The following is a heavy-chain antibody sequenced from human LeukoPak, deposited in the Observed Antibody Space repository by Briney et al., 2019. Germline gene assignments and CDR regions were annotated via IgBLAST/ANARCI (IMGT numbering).Heavy chain of an antibody. Sequence: PSETLSLTCTVSGGSISSYYWSWIRQPPGKGLEWLGVIYYSGSTNYNPSLKSRVTISVDTSKNQCSLKLSCVTAAHTAVYYCARASLDYGGIDAFDFGGQGTLVTVSS. CDR1: GGSISSYY. J-gene: IGHJ3*01. CDR2: IYYSGST. D-gene: IGHD4-23*01. V-gene: IGHV4-59*08. CDR3: ARASLDYGGIDAFDF.